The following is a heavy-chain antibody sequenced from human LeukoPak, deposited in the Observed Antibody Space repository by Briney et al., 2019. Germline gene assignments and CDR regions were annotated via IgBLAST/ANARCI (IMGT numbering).Heavy chain of an antibody. CDR3: ARQRYSSSWYEVDY. CDR2: IYTSGST. D-gene: IGHD6-13*01. V-gene: IGHV4-61*02. Sequence: SETLSLTCTVSGYSISSGYYWGWIRQPAGKGLEWIGRIYTSGSTNYNPSLKSRVTISVDTSKNQFSLKLSSVTAADTAVYYCARQRYSSSWYEVDYWGQGTLVTVSS. CDR1: GYSISSGYY. J-gene: IGHJ4*02.